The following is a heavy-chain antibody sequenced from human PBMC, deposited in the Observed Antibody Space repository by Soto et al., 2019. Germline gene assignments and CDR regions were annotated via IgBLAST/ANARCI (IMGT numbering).Heavy chain of an antibody. Sequence: QVQLVQSGAEVKKPGSSVKVSCKASGGTFSSYTISWVRQAPGQGLEWMGRIIPILGIANYAQKFQGRVTITADKSTSTAYMELSSLRSEDTAVYYCARDTSETVGDYNYWGQGTLVTVPS. V-gene: IGHV1-69*08. J-gene: IGHJ4*02. CDR2: IIPILGIA. D-gene: IGHD4-17*01. CDR3: ARDTSETVGDYNY. CDR1: GGTFSSYT.